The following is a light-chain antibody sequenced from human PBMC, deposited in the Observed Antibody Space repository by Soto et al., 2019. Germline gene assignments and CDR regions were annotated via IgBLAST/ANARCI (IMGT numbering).Light chain of an antibody. J-gene: IGLJ1*01. V-gene: IGLV2-23*01. CDR1: TSDVGGYNL. CDR2: EGT. Sequence: QSVLTQPASVSGSPAQSITISCSGTTSDVGGYNLVSWYQQHTAKAPKLLIYEGTQRPSGVSSRFSGSKSGNTASLTISGLQAEDEADYYCCSYASSSSYVFGTGTKVTVL. CDR3: CSYASSSSYV.